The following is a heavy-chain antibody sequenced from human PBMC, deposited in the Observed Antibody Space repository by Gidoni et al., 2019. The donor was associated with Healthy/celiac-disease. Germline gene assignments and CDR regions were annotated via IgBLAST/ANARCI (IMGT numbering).Heavy chain of an antibody. V-gene: IGHV3-21*01. CDR3: ARDLLTNYCSGGSCYSGAYYYGMDV. CDR2: ISSSSSYI. D-gene: IGHD2-15*01. CDR1: GFTFSRYS. Sequence: EVQLVESGGGLVKPGGSLRLSCAASGFTFSRYSLHWVRQAPGKGLEWVSSISSSSSYIYYADSVKGRFTISRDNAKNSLYLQMNSLRAEDTAVYYCARDLLTNYCSGGSCYSGAYYYGMDVWGQGTTVTVSS. J-gene: IGHJ6*02.